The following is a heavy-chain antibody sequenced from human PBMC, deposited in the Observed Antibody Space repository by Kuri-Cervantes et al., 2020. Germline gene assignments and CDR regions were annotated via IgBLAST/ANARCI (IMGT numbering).Heavy chain of an antibody. V-gene: IGHV3-9*01. CDR1: GFTFSSYS. D-gene: IGHD4-17*01. CDR2: ISWNSGSI. J-gene: IGHJ3*02. Sequence: GGSLRLSCAASGFTFSSYSMNWVRQAPGKGLEWVSGISWNSGSIGYADSVKGRFTISRDNAKNSLYLQMNSLRAEDTALYYCAKGTTVTTSDAFGIWGQGTMVTVSS. CDR3: AKGTTVTTSDAFGI.